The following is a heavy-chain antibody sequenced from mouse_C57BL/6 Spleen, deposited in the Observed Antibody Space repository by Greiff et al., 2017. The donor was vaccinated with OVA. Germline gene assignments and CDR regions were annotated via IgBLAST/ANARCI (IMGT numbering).Heavy chain of an antibody. J-gene: IGHJ2*01. CDR1: GYTFTSYW. V-gene: IGHV1-7*01. Sequence: VQLQQSGADLAKPGASVKLSCKASGYTFTSYWMHWVKQRPGQGLEWIGYINPSSGYTKYNQKFKDKATLTADKSSSTAYLQLSRLTYEDTAVYYSAREGAGYYIDYWGQGTTLTVSS. CDR2: INPSSGYT. D-gene: IGHD4-1*01. CDR3: AREGAGYYIDY.